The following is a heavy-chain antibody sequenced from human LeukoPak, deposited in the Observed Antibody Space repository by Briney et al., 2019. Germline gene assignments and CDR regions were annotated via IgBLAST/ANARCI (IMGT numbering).Heavy chain of an antibody. CDR3: ARRGGYGDSYWYFDL. D-gene: IGHD4-17*01. CDR1: GYSISSDYY. Sequence: SETLSLTCSVSGYSISSDYYWGWIRQPPGKGLEWIGSIYHSGSTYYNPSLNSRVTISVDTSKTQFSLKLSSVTAADTAVYYCARRGGYGDSYWYFDLWGRGTLVTVSS. J-gene: IGHJ2*01. V-gene: IGHV4-38-2*02. CDR2: IYHSGST.